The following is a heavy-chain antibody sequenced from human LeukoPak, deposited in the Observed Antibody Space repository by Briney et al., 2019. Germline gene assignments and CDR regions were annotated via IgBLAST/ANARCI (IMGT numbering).Heavy chain of an antibody. V-gene: IGHV4-38-2*02. CDR2: IYHSGST. D-gene: IGHD6-6*01. J-gene: IGHJ4*02. Sequence: SETLSLTCAVSGYSISSGYYWGWIRQPPGKGLEWIGSIYHSGSTYYNPSPKSRVTISVDTSKNQFSLKLSSVTAADTAVYYCARDWVESDSSSSFDYWGQGTLVTVSS. CDR1: GYSISSGYY. CDR3: ARDWVESDSSSSFDY.